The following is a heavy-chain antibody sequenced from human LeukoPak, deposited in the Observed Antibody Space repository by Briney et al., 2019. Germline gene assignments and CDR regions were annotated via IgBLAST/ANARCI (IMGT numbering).Heavy chain of an antibody. D-gene: IGHD3-22*01. CDR1: GFTFNNYT. Sequence: GGSLRLSCAASGFTFNNYTVNWVRQAPGKGLEWVSSISSSSSYIYYADSVKGRFTISRDNAKNSLYLQMNSVRAEDTAVYYCARKGLPGQDTCYYDSSGWSPFDYWGQGTLVTVSS. J-gene: IGHJ4*02. CDR2: ISSSSSYI. V-gene: IGHV3-21*01. CDR3: ARKGLPGQDTCYYDSSGWSPFDY.